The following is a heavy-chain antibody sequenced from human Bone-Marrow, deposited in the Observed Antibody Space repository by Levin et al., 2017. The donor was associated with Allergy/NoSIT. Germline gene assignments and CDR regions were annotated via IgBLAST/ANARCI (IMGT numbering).Heavy chain of an antibody. V-gene: IGHV3-23*01. J-gene: IGHJ4*02. CDR3: TKDRQGVTTD. CDR2: ISGKGDKT. Sequence: GESLKISCAASGFMFTSYAVGWVRQAPGKGLEWVSSISGKGDKTYYADSVRGRFTISRDNSKNTLFLQMSSLRAEDTATYYCTKDRQGVTTDWGQGILVIVSS. D-gene: IGHD4-17*01. CDR1: GFMFTSYA.